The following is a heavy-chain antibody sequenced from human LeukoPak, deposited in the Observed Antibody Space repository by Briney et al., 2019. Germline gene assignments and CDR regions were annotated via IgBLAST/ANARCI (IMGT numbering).Heavy chain of an antibody. CDR1: GGSFSGYY. CDR2: INHSGST. J-gene: IGHJ4*02. V-gene: IGHV4-34*01. Sequence: SETLSLTCAVYGGSFSGYYWRWIRQPPGKGLEWIGEINHSGSTNYNPSLKSRVTISVDTSKNQFSLKLSSVTAADTAVYYCARVSVAARLGGFPFDYWGQGTLVTVSS. CDR3: ARVSVAARLGGFPFDY. D-gene: IGHD6-6*01.